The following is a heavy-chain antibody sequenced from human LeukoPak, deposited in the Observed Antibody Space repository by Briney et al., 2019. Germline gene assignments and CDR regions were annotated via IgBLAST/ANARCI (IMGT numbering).Heavy chain of an antibody. V-gene: IGHV3-7*01. Sequence: GSLRLSCAAPGVTLSSYWMSWVRQAPGKGLEWVANIKQDGSEKYYVDSVKGRFTISRDNAKNSLYLQMNSLRAEDAAVYYCVRAVAAAGHYAFDIWGQGTMVTVSS. CDR1: GVTLSSYW. CDR3: VRAVAAAGHYAFDI. CDR2: IKQDGSEK. D-gene: IGHD6-13*01. J-gene: IGHJ3*02.